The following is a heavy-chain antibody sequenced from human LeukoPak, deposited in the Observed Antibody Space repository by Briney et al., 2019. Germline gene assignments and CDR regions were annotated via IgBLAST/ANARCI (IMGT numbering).Heavy chain of an antibody. D-gene: IGHD4-17*01. CDR1: GGSISSYY. CDR3: ARLYYGDYGYFDN. Sequence: SETLSLTCTVSGGSISSYYWSWFRQPPGKGLEGIGYIYYSGGTNYNPSRKSRVTISVDTSKNQFSLKLSSVTAADTAVYYCARLYYGDYGYFDNWGQGTLVTVSS. J-gene: IGHJ4*02. CDR2: IYYSGGT. V-gene: IGHV4-59*08.